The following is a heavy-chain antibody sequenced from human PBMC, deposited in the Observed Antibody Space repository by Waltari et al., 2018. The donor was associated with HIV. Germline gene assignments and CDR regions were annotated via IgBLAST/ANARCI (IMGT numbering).Heavy chain of an antibody. CDR3: AKDYCGGNRLDY. CDR1: GLGFSGYA. J-gene: IGHJ4*02. V-gene: IGHV3-23*01. Sequence: EVQLLESGGGLVQPGGSLRLSCAASGLGFSGYAMSWVRQAPGKGREWGSTISASNSTTYSADSVKGRFTISRDNSKETLYLQMNSMRAEDTAVYFWAKDYCGGNRLDYWGQETLVTVSS. D-gene: IGHD2-15*01. CDR2: ISASNSTT.